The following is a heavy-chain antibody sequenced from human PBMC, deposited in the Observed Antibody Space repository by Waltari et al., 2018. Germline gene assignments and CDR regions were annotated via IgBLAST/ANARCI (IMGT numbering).Heavy chain of an antibody. J-gene: IGHJ4*02. CDR1: VLTSFNYE. CDR3: TRGLVGAPG. Sequence: VQLVESGGDVLQLGGSLRHSCAPFVLTSFNYEMNRVRQAPGKGLEWIAYIRNTGTRTFYSDSVRGRFTISRDDARNSVFLQMNDLRVDDSGLYYCTRGLVGAPGWGQGTLVTVSS. V-gene: IGHV3-48*03. CDR2: IRNTGTRT. D-gene: IGHD1-26*01.